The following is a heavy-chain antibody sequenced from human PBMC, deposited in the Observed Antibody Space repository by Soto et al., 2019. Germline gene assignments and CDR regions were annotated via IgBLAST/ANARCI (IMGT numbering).Heavy chain of an antibody. Sequence: VQLVESGGGVVQPGRSLRLSCAASGFTFSSYAMHWVRQAPGKGLEWVAVISYDGSNKYYADSVKGRFTISRDNSKNTLYLQMNSLRAEDTAVYYCARLDPYDILTGYSLGMDVWGQGTTVTVSS. CDR2: ISYDGSNK. V-gene: IGHV3-30-3*01. CDR1: GFTFSSYA. CDR3: ARLDPYDILTGYSLGMDV. D-gene: IGHD3-9*01. J-gene: IGHJ6*02.